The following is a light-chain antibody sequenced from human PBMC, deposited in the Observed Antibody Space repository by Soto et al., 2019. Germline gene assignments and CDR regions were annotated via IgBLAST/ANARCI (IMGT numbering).Light chain of an antibody. Sequence: VLTQSPGTLSLSPGDSATLSCRASQSIRFTFLAWYQQKPGQAPRLLLFAASTRASGIPDRFRGSWSGTEFTLTISRVEPEDFAVYYCHQYDSSLQTFGQGTKLEIK. CDR2: AAS. V-gene: IGKV3-20*01. CDR1: QSIRFTF. CDR3: HQYDSSLQT. J-gene: IGKJ2*01.